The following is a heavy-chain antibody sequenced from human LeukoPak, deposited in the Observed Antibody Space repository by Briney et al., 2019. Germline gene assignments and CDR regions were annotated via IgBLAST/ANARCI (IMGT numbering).Heavy chain of an antibody. CDR2: ISAYNGNT. CDR1: GYTFTSYG. CDR3: AREVHGNWFDP. J-gene: IGHJ5*02. Sequence: ASVKVSCKTSGYTFTSYGIIWVRQAPGQGLEWMGWISAYNGNTNYAQKLQGRVTMTTDTSTSTAYMELRSLRSDDTAVYYCAREVHGNWFDPWGQGTLVTVSS. V-gene: IGHV1-18*01.